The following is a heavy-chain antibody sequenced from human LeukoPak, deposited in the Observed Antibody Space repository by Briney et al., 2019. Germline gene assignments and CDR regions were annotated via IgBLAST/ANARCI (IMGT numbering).Heavy chain of an antibody. V-gene: IGHV1-69*13. CDR3: ASGYSYEVLYFQH. J-gene: IGHJ1*01. D-gene: IGHD5-18*01. CDR1: GYTFTSYG. CDR2: IIPIFGTA. Sequence: GASVKVSCKASGYTFTSYGISWVRQAPGQGLEWMGGIIPIFGTANYAQKFQGRVTITADESTSTAYMELSSLRSEDTAVYYCASGYSYEVLYFQHWGQGTLVTVSS.